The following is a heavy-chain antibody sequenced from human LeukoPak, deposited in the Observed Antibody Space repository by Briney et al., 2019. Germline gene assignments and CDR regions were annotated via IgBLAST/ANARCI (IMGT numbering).Heavy chain of an antibody. CDR1: GGSISGYY. CDR2: IYHSGFT. D-gene: IGHD5-12*01. J-gene: IGHJ2*01. CDR3: ARAQRCSRFDGGCDQWYFDL. V-gene: IGHV4-59*01. Sequence: SETLSLTCTVSGGSISGYYWSWLRQPPGKGLEWIGYIYHSGFTHYNPSLRSRLTIAVDTSRNQFSLKLTSATAADTAMYYCARAQRCSRFDGGCDQWYFDLWGRGTLVTVSS.